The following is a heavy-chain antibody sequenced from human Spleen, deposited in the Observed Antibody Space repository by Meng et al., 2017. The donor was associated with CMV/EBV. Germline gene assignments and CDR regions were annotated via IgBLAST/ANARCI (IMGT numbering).Heavy chain of an antibody. Sequence: ASVKVSCKASGYTFTSYGISWVRQAPGQGLEWMGCINPKSGGTNYAQKFQGRVTMTRDTSISTAYMELSRLKSDDTAVYYCARSLNYGMDVWGQGTTVTVSS. CDR2: INPKSGGT. CDR1: GYTFTSYG. D-gene: IGHD3-16*01. J-gene: IGHJ6*02. V-gene: IGHV1-2*02. CDR3: ARSLNYGMDV.